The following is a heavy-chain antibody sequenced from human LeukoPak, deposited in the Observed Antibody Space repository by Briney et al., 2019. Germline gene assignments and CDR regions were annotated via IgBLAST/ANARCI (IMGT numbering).Heavy chain of an antibody. J-gene: IGHJ4*02. CDR1: GLTFSSHS. CDR2: ISSSSSPI. Sequence: PGGSLRLSCAVSGLTFSSHSMNWVRQAPGKGLEWLSHISSSSSPIYYADSVKGRFTISRDNAKNSLFLQMNSLRAEDTAVYYCAGGGYLITFGGVDYWGQGTLVIVSS. V-gene: IGHV3-48*01. D-gene: IGHD3-16*01. CDR3: AGGGYLITFGGVDY.